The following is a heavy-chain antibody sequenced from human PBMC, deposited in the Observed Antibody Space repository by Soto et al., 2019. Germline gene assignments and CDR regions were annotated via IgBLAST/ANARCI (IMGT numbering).Heavy chain of an antibody. CDR3: ARGSLLRYFDWFNFDY. J-gene: IGHJ4*02. Sequence: ASVKVSCKASGYTFTSYGICWVRQAPGQGLEWMGWINANSGNTNYAQKFQGWVTMTRDTSISTAYMELSRLRSDDTAVYYCARGSLLRYFDWFNFDYWGQGTLVTVSS. D-gene: IGHD3-9*01. CDR1: GYTFTSYG. V-gene: IGHV1-2*04. CDR2: INANSGNT.